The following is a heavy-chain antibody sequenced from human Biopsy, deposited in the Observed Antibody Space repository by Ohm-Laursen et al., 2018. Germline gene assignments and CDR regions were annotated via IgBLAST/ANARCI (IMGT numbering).Heavy chain of an antibody. J-gene: IGHJ4*02. Sequence: TLSLTCTVSGDSVSSGSFYWTWLRQPPGQGLEYIGYIYDRGSTANYNPSLESRVTMSVDMPKNQFSLKLSSVTAADTAIDYCARGMRSSGWPYFDSWGQGTLVTVSS. CDR1: GDSVSSGSFY. CDR3: ARGMRSSGWPYFDS. V-gene: IGHV4-61*01. D-gene: IGHD6-19*01. CDR2: IYDRGST.